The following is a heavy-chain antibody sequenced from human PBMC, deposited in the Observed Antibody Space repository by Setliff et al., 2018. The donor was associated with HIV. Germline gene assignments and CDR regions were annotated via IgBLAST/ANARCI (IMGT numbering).Heavy chain of an antibody. CDR3: ARQSTVAAAGFDS. D-gene: IGHD6-13*01. Sequence: PSETLSLTCTVSGGSISSHYWSWIRQPPGKGLEWIGSIYYSGSTYYNPSLKSRVTIFVDTSKNQFSLKVRSVTAADTAIYYCARQSTVAAAGFDSWGQGTLVTVSS. J-gene: IGHJ4*02. CDR2: IYYSGST. CDR1: GGSISSHY. V-gene: IGHV4-59*08.